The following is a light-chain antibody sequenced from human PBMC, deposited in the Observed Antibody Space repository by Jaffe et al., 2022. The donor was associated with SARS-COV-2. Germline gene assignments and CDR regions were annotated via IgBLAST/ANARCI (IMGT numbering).Light chain of an antibody. Sequence: EVVMTQSPATLSMSPGERATLSCRASQSVTSNLAWYQQKPGQAPGLLIYGASTRATGVPARFSGSGSGTEFTLTISSLQSEDFAVYYCQQYNDWPLTFGGGTKVEIK. CDR3: QQYNDWPLT. CDR1: QSVTSN. J-gene: IGKJ4*01. CDR2: GAS. V-gene: IGKV3-15*01.